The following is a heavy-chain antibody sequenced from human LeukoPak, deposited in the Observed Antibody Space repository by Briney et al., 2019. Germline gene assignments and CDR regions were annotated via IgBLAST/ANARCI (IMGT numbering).Heavy chain of an antibody. CDR2: IYTSGST. CDR1: GGSISSYY. CDR3: ARDYSKGWFDP. V-gene: IGHV4-4*09. D-gene: IGHD4-11*01. J-gene: IGHJ5*02. Sequence: SETLSLTCTVSGGSISSYYWSWVRQPPRKGPEWIGYIYTSGSTNYNPSLKSRVTISVDTSKNQFSLKLSSVTAADTAVYYCARDYSKGWFDPWGQGTLVTVSS.